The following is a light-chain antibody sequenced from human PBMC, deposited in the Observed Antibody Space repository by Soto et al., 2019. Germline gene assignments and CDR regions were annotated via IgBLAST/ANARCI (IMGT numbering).Light chain of an antibody. CDR1: SSDVGGYNY. CDR2: EVS. CDR3: RSYACRNAS. V-gene: IGLV2-8*01. Sequence: QSALTQPPSASGSPGQSVTISCTGTSSDVGGYNYVSWYQQHPGKAPKLMFYEVSKRPSGVPDRFSGSKSGNTASLTVSGLQAEDEADYYCRSYACRNASFGGGTKLTV. J-gene: IGLJ2*01.